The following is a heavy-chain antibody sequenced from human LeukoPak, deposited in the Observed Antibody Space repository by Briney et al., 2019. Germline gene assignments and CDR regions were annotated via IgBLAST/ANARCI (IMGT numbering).Heavy chain of an antibody. CDR2: IYSGGST. D-gene: IGHD3-10*01. Sequence: PGGSLRLSCAASGFTVSSNYMSWVRQAPGKGLEWVSVIYSGGSTYYADSVKGRFTISRDNSKDTLYLQMNSLRAEDTAVYYCARDATSGFGELKDWGQGTLVTVSS. CDR1: GFTVSSNY. J-gene: IGHJ4*02. V-gene: IGHV3-53*01. CDR3: ARDATSGFGELKD.